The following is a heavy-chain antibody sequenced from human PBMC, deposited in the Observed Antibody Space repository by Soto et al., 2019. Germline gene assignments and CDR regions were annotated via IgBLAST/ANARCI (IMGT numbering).Heavy chain of an antibody. D-gene: IGHD6-13*01. CDR1: GYTFTSYY. Sequence: ASVKVSCKASGYTFTSYYMYWVRQAPGQGLEWMGIINPSGGSTSYAQKFQGRVTMTRDTSTSTVYMELSSLRSEDTAVYYCASGGIAAAGAFYYYYYYGMDVWGQGTTVTVSS. J-gene: IGHJ6*02. V-gene: IGHV1-46*01. CDR3: ASGGIAAAGAFYYYYYYGMDV. CDR2: INPSGGST.